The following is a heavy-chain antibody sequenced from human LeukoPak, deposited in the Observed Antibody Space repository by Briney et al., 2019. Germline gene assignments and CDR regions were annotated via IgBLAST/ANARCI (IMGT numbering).Heavy chain of an antibody. CDR3: ATVMAVAGTARPLPRI. CDR2: FDPEDGET. CDR1: GYTLTELS. D-gene: IGHD6-19*01. V-gene: IGHV1-24*01. Sequence: ASVKVSCKVSGYTLTELSMHWVRQAPGKGLEWMGGFDPEDGETIYAQKFQGRVTMTEVTSTDTAYMELSSLRSEDTAVYYCATVMAVAGTARPLPRIWGQGTMVTVSS. J-gene: IGHJ3*02.